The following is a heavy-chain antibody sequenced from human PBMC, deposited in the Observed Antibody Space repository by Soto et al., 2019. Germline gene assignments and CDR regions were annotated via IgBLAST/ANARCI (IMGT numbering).Heavy chain of an antibody. CDR2: ISYDGSNK. D-gene: IGHD3-22*01. J-gene: IGHJ4*02. CDR3: ARMDGSGYYGSYFDY. CDR1: GFTFSSYG. V-gene: IGHV3-30*03. Sequence: GGSLRLSCAASGFTFSSYGMHWVRQAPGKGLEWVAVISYDGSNKYYADSVKGRFTISRDNSKSTLFLQMNSLRAEDTAVYYCARMDGSGYYGSYFDYWGQGTLVTVSS.